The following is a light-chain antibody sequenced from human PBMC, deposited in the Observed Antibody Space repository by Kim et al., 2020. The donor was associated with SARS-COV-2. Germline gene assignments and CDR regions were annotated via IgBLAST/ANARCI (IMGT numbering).Light chain of an antibody. Sequence: ASVGDTVTITWRASQGISDSLAWFQQKAGKVPRRLIYAASNLQSGVPSRFSGSGSGTEFTLTISSLQPEDFATYYCLQHNSYPLTFGQGTKVDIK. CDR2: AAS. J-gene: IGKJ1*01. CDR1: QGISDS. CDR3: LQHNSYPLT. V-gene: IGKV1-17*03.